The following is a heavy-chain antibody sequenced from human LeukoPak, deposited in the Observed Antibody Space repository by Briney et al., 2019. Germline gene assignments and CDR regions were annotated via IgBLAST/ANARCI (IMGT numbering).Heavy chain of an antibody. CDR2: IDCDDDK. CDR3: ARIRYSSGWYAFDI. Sequence: SGPTLATPTQTLTLTCTFSGFSLSTSGMCVSWIRQPPGNALEGLACIDCDDDKYYSTSLDTRLTISKDTSKNQVVITMTNMDPVDTATYYCARIRYSSGWYAFDIWGQGTMVTVSS. D-gene: IGHD6-19*01. V-gene: IGHV2-70*11. CDR1: GFSLSTSGMC. J-gene: IGHJ3*02.